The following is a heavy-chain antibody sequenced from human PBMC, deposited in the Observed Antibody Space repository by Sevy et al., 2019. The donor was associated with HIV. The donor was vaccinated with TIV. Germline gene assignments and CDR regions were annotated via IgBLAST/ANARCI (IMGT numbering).Heavy chain of an antibody. CDR2: ISGSSNYI. J-gene: IGHJ4*02. V-gene: IGHV3-21*06. Sequence: GGSLRLSCGASGLIFNSYAMSWVRQAPGKGLEWVSSISGSSNYIYYAESVKGRFIISRDNAKNTLYLQMNSLRADDTAVYYCARGPPDGSYDYFDYWGQGTLVTVSS. CDR3: ARGPPDGSYDYFDY. D-gene: IGHD1-26*01. CDR1: GLIFNSYA.